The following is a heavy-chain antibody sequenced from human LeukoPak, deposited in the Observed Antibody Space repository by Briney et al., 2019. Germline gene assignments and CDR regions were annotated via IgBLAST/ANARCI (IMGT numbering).Heavy chain of an antibody. D-gene: IGHD2-15*01. J-gene: IGHJ6*02. CDR1: GFTFSSYG. V-gene: IGHV3-33*01. Sequence: PGGSLRLSCAASGFTFSSYGMHWVRQAPGKGLEWVAVIWYDGSNKYYADSVKGRFTISRDNSKNTLYLQMNSLRAEDTAVYYCARDRTEVVAATYMDVWGQGTTVTVSS. CDR2: IWYDGSNK. CDR3: ARDRTEVVAATYMDV.